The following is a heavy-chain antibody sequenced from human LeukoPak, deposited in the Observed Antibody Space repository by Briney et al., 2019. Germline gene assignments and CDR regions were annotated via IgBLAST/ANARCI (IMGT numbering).Heavy chain of an antibody. J-gene: IGHJ4*02. CDR2: ISSSSSYI. V-gene: IGHV3-21*01. CDR1: GFTFSSYW. Sequence: KPGGPLRLSCAASGFTFSSYWMSWVRQAPGKGLEWVSSISSSSSYIYYADSVKGRFTISRDNAKNSLYLQMNSLRAEDTAVYYCANAPPRDYWGQGTLVTVSS. CDR3: ANAPPRDY.